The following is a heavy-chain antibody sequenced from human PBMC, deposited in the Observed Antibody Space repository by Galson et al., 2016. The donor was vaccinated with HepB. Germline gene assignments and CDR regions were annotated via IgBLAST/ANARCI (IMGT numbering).Heavy chain of an antibody. CDR3: AHTLRSATFDF. J-gene: IGHJ4*02. V-gene: IGHV2-5*02. CDR2: IYGDGDK. CDR1: GFSLNTGVVG. D-gene: IGHD6-19*01. Sequence: ALVKPTQTLTLTCTFSGFSLNTGVVGVGWLRQPPGKALEWLAHIYGDGDKRFTPSLKARLTLATDTSKNQVVLTLTNMDPADTATYFCAHTLRSATFDFWGQGTLVTVSS.